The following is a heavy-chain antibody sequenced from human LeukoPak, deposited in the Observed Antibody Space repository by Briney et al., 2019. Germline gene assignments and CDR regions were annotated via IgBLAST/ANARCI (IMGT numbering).Heavy chain of an antibody. CDR3: TTPYYDSSGYYSVDY. CDR2: IKSKTDGGTT. CDR1: GFTFSNAW. J-gene: IGHJ4*02. Sequence: GGSLRLSCAASGFTFSNAWMNWVRQAPGKGLEWVGRIKSKTDGGTTDYAAPVEGRFTISRDDSKNTLYLQMNSLKTEDTAVYYCTTPYYDSSGYYSVDYWGQGTLVTVSS. V-gene: IGHV3-15*07. D-gene: IGHD3-22*01.